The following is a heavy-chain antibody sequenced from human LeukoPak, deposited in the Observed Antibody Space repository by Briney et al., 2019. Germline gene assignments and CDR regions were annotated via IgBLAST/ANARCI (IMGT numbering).Heavy chain of an antibody. J-gene: IGHJ4*02. Sequence: GGSLRLSCAASGFTFSYYAMSWVRQAPGKGLEWVSTFSGSGGSTYYADSVKGRFTISRDNSKNTLYLQMNSLRAEDTAVYYCARGPSGYHNTGGQGTLVTVSS. CDR3: ARGPSGYHNT. D-gene: IGHD5-12*01. CDR1: GFTFSYYA. CDR2: FSGSGGST. V-gene: IGHV3-23*01.